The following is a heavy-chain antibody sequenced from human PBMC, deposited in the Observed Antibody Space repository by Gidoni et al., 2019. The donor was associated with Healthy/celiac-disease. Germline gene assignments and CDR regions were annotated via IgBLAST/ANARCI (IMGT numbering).Heavy chain of an antibody. J-gene: IGHJ4*02. D-gene: IGHD3-3*01. CDR2: IRSKAYGGTT. Sequence: EVQLVESGGGLVQPGRSLRLSCTASGFTFGDYAMSWFRQAPGKGLEWVGFIRSKAYGGTTEYAASVKGRFTISRDDSKSIAYLQMNSLKTEDTAVYYCTGTYYDFWSGYSPFDYWGQGTLVTVSS. V-gene: IGHV3-49*03. CDR1: GFTFGDYA. CDR3: TGTYYDFWSGYSPFDY.